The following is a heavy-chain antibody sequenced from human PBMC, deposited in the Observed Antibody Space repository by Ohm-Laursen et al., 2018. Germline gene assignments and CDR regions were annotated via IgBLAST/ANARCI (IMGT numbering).Heavy chain of an antibody. CDR1: GITFSSNG. D-gene: IGHD4-17*01. CDR2: ICNDGNNK. CDR3: AKGKYGDYDLGAFDI. V-gene: IGHV3-30*18. J-gene: IGHJ3*02. Sequence: SLRLSCSASGITFSSNGMHWVRQAPGTGLEWVAVICNDGNNKYYADSVKGRFTISRDNSKNTLYLQMNSLRAEDTALYYCAKGKYGDYDLGAFDIWGQGTMVTVSS.